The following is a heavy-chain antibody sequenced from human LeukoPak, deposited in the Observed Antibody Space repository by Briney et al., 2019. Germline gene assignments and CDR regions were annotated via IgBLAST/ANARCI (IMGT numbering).Heavy chain of an antibody. Sequence: ASVKVSCKASGYTFTTYAMHWVRQAPGQRLEWMGRINPNSGGTNYAQKFQGRVTMTRDTSISTAYMELSRLRSDDTAVYYCARRGVVRPLDYWGQGTLVTVSS. V-gene: IGHV1-2*06. CDR3: ARRGVVRPLDY. CDR2: INPNSGGT. CDR1: GYTFTTYA. J-gene: IGHJ4*02. D-gene: IGHD3-3*01.